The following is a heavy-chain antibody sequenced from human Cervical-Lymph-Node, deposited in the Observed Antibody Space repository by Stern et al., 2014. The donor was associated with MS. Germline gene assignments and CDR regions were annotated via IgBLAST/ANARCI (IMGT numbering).Heavy chain of an antibody. CDR1: GFTFSSYA. D-gene: IGHD6-6*01. CDR3: ARDWEEYSSSSADY. J-gene: IGHJ4*02. V-gene: IGHV3-30*04. CDR2: ISYDGSNK. Sequence: VQLVQSGGGVVQPGRSLRLSCAASGFTFSSYAMHWVRQAPGKGLEWVAVISYDGSNKYYADSVKGRFTISRDNSKNTLYLQMNSLRAEDTAVYYCARDWEEYSSSSADYWGQGTLVTVSS.